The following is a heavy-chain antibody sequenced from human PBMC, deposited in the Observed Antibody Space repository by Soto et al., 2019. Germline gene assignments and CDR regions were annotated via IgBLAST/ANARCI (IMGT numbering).Heavy chain of an antibody. J-gene: IGHJ6*03. D-gene: IGHD3-3*01. Sequence: SETLSLTCAVYGGSFSGYYWSWIRQPPGKGLEWIGEINHSGSTNYNPSLKSRVTISVDTSKNQFSLKLSSVTAADTAVYYCARGGFGTYYDFWSGYAYYMDVWGKGTTVTLAS. CDR2: INHSGST. V-gene: IGHV4-34*01. CDR1: GGSFSGYY. CDR3: ARGGFGTYYDFWSGYAYYMDV.